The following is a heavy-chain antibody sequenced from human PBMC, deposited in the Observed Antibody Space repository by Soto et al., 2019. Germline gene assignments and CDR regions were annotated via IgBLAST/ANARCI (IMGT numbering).Heavy chain of an antibody. V-gene: IGHV6-1*01. CDR1: GDSVSSNSVA. J-gene: IGHJ4*02. Sequence: PSQTHSLTCVISGDSVSSNSVAWDWIRRSPSRGLEWLGRTYYRSKWYNDYAVSVKSRITINPDTSKNQFSLQLNSVTPEDTAVYYCARGRGIAAAGDFDYWGQGTLVTVSS. D-gene: IGHD6-13*01. CDR2: TYYRSKWYN. CDR3: ARGRGIAAAGDFDY.